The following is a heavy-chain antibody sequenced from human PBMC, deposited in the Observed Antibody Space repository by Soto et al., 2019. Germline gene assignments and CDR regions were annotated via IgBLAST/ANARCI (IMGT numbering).Heavy chain of an antibody. Sequence: PGGSLRLYCAASGFTVSSIYMSWVRQAPRKGLEWFSIIYSAGNTYYADSVKGRFTISRDNSKNTLYLQMNSLGAEDTAVYYCARDFVVGGPTINYYYGMDVWGQGTTVTVSS. CDR1: GFTVSSIY. V-gene: IGHV3-66*01. J-gene: IGHJ6*02. D-gene: IGHD1-26*01. CDR3: ARDFVVGGPTINYYYGMDV. CDR2: IYSAGNT.